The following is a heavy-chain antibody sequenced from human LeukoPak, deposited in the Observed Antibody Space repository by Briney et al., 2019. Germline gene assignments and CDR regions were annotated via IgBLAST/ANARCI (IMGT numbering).Heavy chain of an antibody. Sequence: ASVKVSCKASGYTFTSYAMNWVRQAPGQGLEWMGWINTNTGNPTYAQGFTGRFVFSLDTSVSTAYLQISSLKAEDTAVYYCAREGFDYVWGSYRFSDYWGQGTLVTVSS. J-gene: IGHJ4*02. V-gene: IGHV7-4-1*02. CDR3: AREGFDYVWGSYRFSDY. CDR2: INTNTGNP. D-gene: IGHD3-16*02. CDR1: GYTFTSYA.